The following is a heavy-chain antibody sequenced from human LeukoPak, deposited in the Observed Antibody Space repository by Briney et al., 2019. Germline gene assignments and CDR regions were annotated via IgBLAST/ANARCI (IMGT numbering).Heavy chain of an antibody. CDR3: ARGLWGAYSSSSPTNYYYYGMDV. D-gene: IGHD6-6*01. Sequence: SQTLSLTCAISEDSVSSNSAAWNWIRQSPSRGLEWLGRTYYRSKWYNDYAVSVKSRITINPDTSKNQFSLQLNSVTPEDTAVYYCARGLWGAYSSSSPTNYYYYGMDVWGQGTTVTVSS. J-gene: IGHJ6*02. CDR1: EDSVSSNSAA. CDR2: TYYRSKWYN. V-gene: IGHV6-1*01.